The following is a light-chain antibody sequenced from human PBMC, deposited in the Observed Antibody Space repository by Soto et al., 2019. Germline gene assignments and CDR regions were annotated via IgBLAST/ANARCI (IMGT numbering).Light chain of an antibody. Sequence: EIVMTQSPATLSLSPGDGGTLAFRASQSVSNNLAWYQQKPGQAPRLLIYGASTRVTGIPARFSGSGYGTEFSLNISRLRSEDLAVYECQQYNKWAWAVGPAT. CDR3: QQYNKWAWA. CDR1: QSVSNN. J-gene: IGKJ3*01. V-gene: IGKV3-15*01. CDR2: GAS.